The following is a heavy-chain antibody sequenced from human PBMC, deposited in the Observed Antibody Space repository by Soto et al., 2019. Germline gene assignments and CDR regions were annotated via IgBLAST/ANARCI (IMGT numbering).Heavy chain of an antibody. CDR1: GFTFSAYG. J-gene: IGHJ4*02. V-gene: IGHV3-30*18. CDR2: ISYDGSNK. Sequence: QVQLVESGGGVVQPGRSLRLSCAGSGFTFSAYGMDWVRQAPGKGLEWVAVISYDGSNKYYADSVKGRFTISRENSKNTLYLQMNSLRAEDTAVYYCAKDRMGAGVRGYFDYWGQGTLVTVSS. D-gene: IGHD3-10*01. CDR3: AKDRMGAGVRGYFDY.